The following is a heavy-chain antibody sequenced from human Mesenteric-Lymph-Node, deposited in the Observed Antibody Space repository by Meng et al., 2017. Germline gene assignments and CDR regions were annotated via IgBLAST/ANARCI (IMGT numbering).Heavy chain of an antibody. J-gene: IGHJ4*02. CDR1: GVSISSSTYY. Sequence: QLQLQESVPVLVKPSETLSLTCTASGVSISSSTYYWGWIRQPPGKGLEWIGSIYYSGRTYYNPSLKSRVTMSVDTSKNQFSLKLSSVTAADTAVYYCARLWFGERPPDYWGQGTLVTVSS. CDR3: ARLWFGERPPDY. D-gene: IGHD3-10*01. CDR2: IYYSGRT. V-gene: IGHV4-39*01.